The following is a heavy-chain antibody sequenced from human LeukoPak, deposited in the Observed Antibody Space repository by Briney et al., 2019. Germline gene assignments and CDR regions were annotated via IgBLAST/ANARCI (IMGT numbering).Heavy chain of an antibody. CDR2: ISGSGGST. CDR3: AKDNSYSSSPYFDY. D-gene: IGHD6-6*01. J-gene: IGHJ4*02. V-gene: IGHV3-23*01. CDR1: GFTFSGYA. Sequence: GGSLRLSCAASGFTFSGYAMSWVRQAPGKGLEWVSAISGSGGSTYYADSVKGRFTISRDNSKNTLYLQMNSLRAEDTAVYYCAKDNSYSSSPYFDYWGQGTLVTVSS.